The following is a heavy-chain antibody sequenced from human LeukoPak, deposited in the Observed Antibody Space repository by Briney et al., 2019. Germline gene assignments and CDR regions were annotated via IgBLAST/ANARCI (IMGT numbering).Heavy chain of an antibody. CDR1: GFTFSTYW. D-gene: IGHD5-18*01. CDR2: INQDRSEK. Sequence: PGGSLRLSCAASGFTFSTYWMSWVRQAPGKGLEWVAHINQDRSEKYYVDSVKGRFTIARGNAKNSLYLQMNSLRAEDTAVYYCARDPSRGYSYGYGDYWGQGTLVIVSS. CDR3: ARDPSRGYSYGYGDY. V-gene: IGHV3-7*01. J-gene: IGHJ4*02.